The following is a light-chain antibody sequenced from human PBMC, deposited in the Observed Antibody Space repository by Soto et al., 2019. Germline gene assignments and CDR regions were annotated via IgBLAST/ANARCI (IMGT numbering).Light chain of an antibody. J-gene: IGLJ2*01. CDR3: ETWDSNIPVV. CDR2: IERSGSY. Sequence: QAVVTQSSSASGSLGSSVKLTCTLNSGHSTYIIAWHQQQPGMAPRYLMKIERSGSYNKGSGVPDRFSGSSSWADRYLTISNLQSEDEADYYCETWDSNIPVVFGGGTKLTVL. V-gene: IGLV4-60*03. CDR1: SGHSTYI.